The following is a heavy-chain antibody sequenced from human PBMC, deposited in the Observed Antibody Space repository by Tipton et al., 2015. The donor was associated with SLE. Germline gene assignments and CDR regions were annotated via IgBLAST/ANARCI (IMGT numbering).Heavy chain of an antibody. Sequence: LRLSCTVSGGSISSYYWSWIRQPPGKGLEWIGYIYYSGCTNYNPSLKSRVTISVDTSKKQFSLKLSSVTAADTAVYYCARANQLEHGFDYWGQGTLVTVSS. CDR1: GGSISSYY. V-gene: IGHV4-59*01. J-gene: IGHJ4*02. D-gene: IGHD1-1*01. CDR3: ARANQLEHGFDY. CDR2: IYYSGCT.